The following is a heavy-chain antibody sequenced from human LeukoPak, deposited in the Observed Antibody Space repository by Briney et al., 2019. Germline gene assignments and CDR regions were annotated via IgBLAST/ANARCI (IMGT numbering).Heavy chain of an antibody. V-gene: IGHV4-59*08. J-gene: IGHJ4*02. D-gene: IGHD6-6*01. CDR2: IYYTGST. CDR3: ARHRAYSSSSPFDY. CDR1: GGSISSLY. Sequence: SETLSLTCSVSGGSISSLYWSWIRQPTGKGLEWIGYIYYTGSTNYNPSLKSRVTMFVDMSKNQFSLRLSSVTAADTAVYSCARHRAYSSSSPFDYWGQGTLVTVSS.